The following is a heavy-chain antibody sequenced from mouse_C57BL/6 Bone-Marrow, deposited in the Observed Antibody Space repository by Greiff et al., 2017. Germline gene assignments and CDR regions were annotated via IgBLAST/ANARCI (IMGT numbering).Heavy chain of an antibody. Sequence: VQLQQSGPELVKPGASVKISCKASGYSFTGYYMHWVKQSSEKSLEWIGEINPSTGGTSYNQKFKGKDTLTVDKSSSTAYMQLKRLTSEDSAVYYCESAYAMDYWGQGTSVTVST. J-gene: IGHJ4*01. V-gene: IGHV1-43*01. CDR1: GYSFTGYY. CDR3: ESAYAMDY. CDR2: INPSTGGT.